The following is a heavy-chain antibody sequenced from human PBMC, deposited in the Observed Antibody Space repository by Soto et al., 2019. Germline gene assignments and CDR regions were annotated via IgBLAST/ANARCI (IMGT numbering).Heavy chain of an antibody. CDR1: NFTFHYAW. V-gene: IGHV3-15*01. D-gene: IGHD3-22*01. J-gene: IGHJ4*02. Sequence: SLRLSCAASNFTFHYAWMSWVRQAPGKGLEWVGRIKATAYGGTADYAAPVKDRFTISRDDSKDTLYLHMNSLTTEDTARYYCTTDDTSGYYFQYWGQGTVVTVSS. CDR3: TTDDTSGYYFQY. CDR2: IKATAYGGTA.